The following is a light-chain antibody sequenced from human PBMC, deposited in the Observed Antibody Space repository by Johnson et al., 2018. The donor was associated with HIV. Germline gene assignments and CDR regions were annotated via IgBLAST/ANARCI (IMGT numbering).Light chain of an antibody. CDR1: RSNIGNNY. Sequence: QSVLTQPPSVSAAPGQKVTISCSGSRSNIGNNYVSWYQQFPGTAPKLLISNNDKRPSGIPDRFSGSKSGTSATLGITGLQTGDEADYYCGTWDSSLSAGVVGTGTKVTVL. J-gene: IGLJ1*01. V-gene: IGLV1-51*01. CDR3: GTWDSSLSAGV. CDR2: NND.